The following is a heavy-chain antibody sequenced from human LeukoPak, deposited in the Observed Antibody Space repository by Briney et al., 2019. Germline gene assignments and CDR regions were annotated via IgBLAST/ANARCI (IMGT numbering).Heavy chain of an antibody. CDR2: IYYSGST. V-gene: IGHV4-59*01. Sequence: SETLSLTCTVSGGSISPYYWSWIRQPPGKGLEWIGYIYYSGSTNYSPSLKSRVTISVDTSKNQYSLRLSSVTAADTAVYYCARARGYCGSTSCSLDFGYWGQGTLVTVSS. CDR1: GGSISPYY. D-gene: IGHD2-2*01. CDR3: ARARGYCGSTSCSLDFGY. J-gene: IGHJ4*02.